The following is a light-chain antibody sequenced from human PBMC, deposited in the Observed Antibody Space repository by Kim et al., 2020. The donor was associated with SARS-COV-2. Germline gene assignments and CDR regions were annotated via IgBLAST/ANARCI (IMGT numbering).Light chain of an antibody. CDR3: HQYYSTPPT. CDR2: WAS. J-gene: IGKJ1*01. CDR1: QTVLYSSDNKNY. V-gene: IGKV4-1*01. Sequence: DIVMTQSPDSLAVSLGERATINCKSSQTVLYSSDNKNYLAWYQQKPAQPPKVLIYWASTRESGVPDRFSGSGSGTDFTLTISSLQAEDVAVYYCHQYYSTPPTFGQGTKVDIK.